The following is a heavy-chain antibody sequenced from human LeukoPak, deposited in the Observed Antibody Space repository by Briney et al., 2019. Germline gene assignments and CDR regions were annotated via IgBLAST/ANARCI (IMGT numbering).Heavy chain of an antibody. CDR1: GFTFRNYG. CDR2: ILDNGGDT. D-gene: IGHD5-24*01. V-gene: IGHV3-23*01. CDR3: AKVRKDGPNGDYFDY. J-gene: IGHJ4*02. Sequence: SGGSLRLSCAASGFTFRNYGMNWVRQAPGKGLQWVSGILDNGGDTFYADSVQGRFTISRDNSKNTLYLQMNSLRVEDTALYYCAKVRKDGPNGDYFDYWGQGTMVTVSS.